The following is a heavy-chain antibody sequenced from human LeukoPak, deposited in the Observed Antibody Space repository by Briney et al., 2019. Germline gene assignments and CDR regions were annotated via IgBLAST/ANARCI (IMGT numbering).Heavy chain of an antibody. CDR2: IDYSGRT. CDR1: GGSISSSSYY. J-gene: IGHJ6*03. V-gene: IGHV4-39*01. Sequence: SETLSLTCTVSGGSISSSSYYWGWIRQPPRKGLEWIGSIDYSGRTYYNPSLKSRVTISVDTSKNRISLKLNSVTAADTAVYFCARVRDCTGGSCYSSYYYYYMDVWGKGTTVTASS. CDR3: ARVRDCTGGSCYSSYYYYYMDV. D-gene: IGHD2-15*01.